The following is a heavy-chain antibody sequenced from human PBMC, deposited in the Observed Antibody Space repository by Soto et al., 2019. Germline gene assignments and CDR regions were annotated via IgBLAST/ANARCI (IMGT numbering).Heavy chain of an antibody. V-gene: IGHV4-30-4*01. CDR3: ALAGGRFLEWLFGMDV. CDR2: IYYSGST. D-gene: IGHD3-3*01. J-gene: IGHJ6*02. CDR1: GGSISSGDYY. Sequence: SETLSLTCTVSGGSISSGDYYWSWIRQPPGKGLEWIGYIYYSGSTYYNPSLKSRVTISVDTSNNQFSLKLSSVTAADTAVYYCALAGGRFLEWLFGMDVWGQGATVTVSS.